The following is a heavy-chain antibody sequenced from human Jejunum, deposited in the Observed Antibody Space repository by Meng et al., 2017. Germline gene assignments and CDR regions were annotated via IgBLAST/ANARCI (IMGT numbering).Heavy chain of an antibody. Sequence: VHLRQWGDGPLESPGTLSLTCTVYSGSLTVYDGSWVRQSPGKGLEWIGEIHQTGSTNYSPSLQSRVTISIDTSKNEFSLELRSVTAADTAVYYCARYLWSRGLFDSWGQGTLVTVSS. CDR2: IHQTGST. CDR3: ARYLWSRGLFDS. CDR1: SGSLTVYD. J-gene: IGHJ5*01. V-gene: IGHV4-34*01. D-gene: IGHD2-21*01.